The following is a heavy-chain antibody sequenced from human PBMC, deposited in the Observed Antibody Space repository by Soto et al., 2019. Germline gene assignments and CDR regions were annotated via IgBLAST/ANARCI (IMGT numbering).Heavy chain of an antibody. J-gene: IGHJ4*02. CDR1: GFTFTRYS. Sequence: GGSLRLSCAASGFTFTRYSMNWVRQAPGKGLEWVSSISSTTNYIYYGDSMKGRFTISRDNAKNSLYLQMNSLRAEDTAVYYCASPSEDIVVVPAADYWGQGTLVTVSS. V-gene: IGHV3-21*04. CDR2: ISSTTNYI. D-gene: IGHD2-2*01. CDR3: ASPSEDIVVVPAADY.